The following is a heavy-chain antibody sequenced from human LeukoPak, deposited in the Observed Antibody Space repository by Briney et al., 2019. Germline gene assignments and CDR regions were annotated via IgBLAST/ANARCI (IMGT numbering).Heavy chain of an antibody. D-gene: IGHD1-26*01. Sequence: SETLSLTCTVSGGSISSSSYYWGWIRQPPGKGLEWIGSIYYSGSTYYNPSLKSRVTISVDTSKNQFSLKLSSVTAADTAVYYCARDVWDWYFDLWGRGTLVTVSS. CDR2: IYYSGST. J-gene: IGHJ2*01. CDR3: ARDVWDWYFDL. CDR1: GGSISSSSYY. V-gene: IGHV4-39*02.